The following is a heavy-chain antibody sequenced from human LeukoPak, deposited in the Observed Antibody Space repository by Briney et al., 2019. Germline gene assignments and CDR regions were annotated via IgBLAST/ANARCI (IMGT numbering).Heavy chain of an antibody. CDR3: ARDRDRLDY. V-gene: IGHV4-61*01. CDR1: GASVSSGSYY. D-gene: IGHD3-22*01. Sequence: PSETLSLICTVSGASVSSGSYYWSWIRQPPGKGLEWTGYMYYSGTSNYNPSLKSRVTISIDTSKNQFSLKLNSLTAADTAVYYCARDRDRLDYWGQGTLVTVSS. J-gene: IGHJ4*02. CDR2: MYYSGTS.